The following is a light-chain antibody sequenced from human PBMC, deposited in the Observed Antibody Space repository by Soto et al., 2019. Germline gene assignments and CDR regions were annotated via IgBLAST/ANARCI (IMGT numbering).Light chain of an antibody. CDR2: ANT. CDR1: SSNIGAGFD. V-gene: IGLV1-40*01. Sequence: QSVLTQPPSASGAPGQRVTISCTGSSSNIGAGFDVHWYQQVPGTAPRLLINANTNRPSGVPDRFSGSKSGTSASLAITGLQPEDEADYFCQSYDSRLSEYVFGSGTKVTVL. CDR3: QSYDSRLSEYV. J-gene: IGLJ1*01.